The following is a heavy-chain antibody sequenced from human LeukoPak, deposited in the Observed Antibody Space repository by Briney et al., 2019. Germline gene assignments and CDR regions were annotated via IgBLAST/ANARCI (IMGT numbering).Heavy chain of an antibody. J-gene: IGHJ3*02. CDR2: IYYSGST. CDR3: AREGSSSLFDI. Sequence: SEILSLTCTVSGGSISSYYWSWIRQPPGKGLEWIGYIYYSGSTNYNPSLKSRVTISVDTSKNQFSLKLSSVTAADTAVYYCAREGSSSLFDIWGQGTMVTVSS. D-gene: IGHD6-6*01. CDR1: GGSISSYY. V-gene: IGHV4-59*01.